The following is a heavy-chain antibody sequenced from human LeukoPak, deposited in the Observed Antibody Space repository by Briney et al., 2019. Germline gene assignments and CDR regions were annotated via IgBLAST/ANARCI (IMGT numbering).Heavy chain of an antibody. V-gene: IGHV1-69*06. J-gene: IGHJ4*02. CDR1: GGTFSNYA. CDR2: IIPIFGTA. CDR3: ARAVKYGSGSYYFDY. Sequence: GASVKVSCKASGGTFSNYAINWVRQAPGQGLEWMGGIIPIFGTANYAQKFQGRVTITADKSTSTAYMELSSLRSEDTAVYYCARAVKYGSGSYYFDYWGQGTLVTVSS. D-gene: IGHD3-10*01.